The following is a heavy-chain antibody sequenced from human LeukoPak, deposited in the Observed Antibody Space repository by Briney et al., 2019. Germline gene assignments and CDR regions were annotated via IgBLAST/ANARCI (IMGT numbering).Heavy chain of an antibody. V-gene: IGHV3-7*05. Sequence: GGSLRLSCVASGFTFSSYWMSWVRQAPGKGLEWVANINQDGSEKYYVDSVKGRFTISRDSAKNSLYLQMNSLRAEDTAVYYCARDSIAAAIDYWGQGTLVTVSS. CDR3: ARDSIAAAIDY. CDR1: GFTFSSYW. D-gene: IGHD6-13*01. J-gene: IGHJ4*02. CDR2: INQDGSEK.